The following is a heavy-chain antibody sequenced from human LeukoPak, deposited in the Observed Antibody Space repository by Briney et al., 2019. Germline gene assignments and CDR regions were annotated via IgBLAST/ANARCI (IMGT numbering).Heavy chain of an antibody. Sequence: GGSLRLSCTASGFTFGDYAMSWVRQAPGKGLEWVGFIRSKAYGGTTEYAASVKGRFTISRDDSKSIAYLQMNSLKTEDTAVYYCTRAPYSSGWYGGFHFGYWGQGTLVTVSS. CDR2: IRSKAYGGTT. CDR3: TRAPYSSGWYGGFHFGY. CDR1: GFTFGDYA. V-gene: IGHV3-49*04. J-gene: IGHJ4*02. D-gene: IGHD6-19*01.